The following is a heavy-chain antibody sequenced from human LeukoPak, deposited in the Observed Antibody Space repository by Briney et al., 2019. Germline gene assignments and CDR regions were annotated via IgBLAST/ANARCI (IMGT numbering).Heavy chain of an antibody. J-gene: IGHJ6*02. CDR2: ISGSGGST. CDR1: GFTFSSYA. CDR3: AKVHSSGWYNPYYYGMDV. Sequence: GGSLRLSCAASGFTFSSYAMSWVRQAPGKGLEWVSAISGSGGSTYYADSVKGRFTISRDNSKNTLYLQMNSLRAEDTAVYYCAKVHSSGWYNPYYYGMDVWGQGTTVTVSS. V-gene: IGHV3-23*01. D-gene: IGHD6-19*01.